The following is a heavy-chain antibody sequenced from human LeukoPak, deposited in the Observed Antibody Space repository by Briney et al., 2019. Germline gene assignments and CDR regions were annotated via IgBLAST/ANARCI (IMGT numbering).Heavy chain of an antibody. D-gene: IGHD2-15*01. CDR2: IYTSGST. Sequence: PSETLSLTCAVSGGSLSSYNSGWIRQPAGKGLEWIGRIYTSGSTNYNPSLKSRVTISVDKSKNQFSLKRSSVTAADTAVYYCAGGAERRWWPIFWGQGTLVTVSS. J-gene: IGHJ4*02. CDR3: AGGAERRWWPIF. V-gene: IGHV4-4*07. CDR1: GGSLSSYN.